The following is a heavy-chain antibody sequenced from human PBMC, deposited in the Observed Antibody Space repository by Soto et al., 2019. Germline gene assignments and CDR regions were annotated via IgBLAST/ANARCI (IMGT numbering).Heavy chain of an antibody. D-gene: IGHD5-18*01. J-gene: IGHJ4*02. Sequence: QVQLVQSGAEVKKPGSSVKVSCKASGGTFSSYAISWVRQAPGQGLGWMGGIIPSFGTANYAQKFQGRVTSPADESTSKAYMELSSLRYEDTAVYYCASGEIRIQLWLFQFDYWGQGTLVTVSS. CDR1: GGTFSSYA. CDR3: ASGEIRIQLWLFQFDY. V-gene: IGHV1-69*01. CDR2: IIPSFGTA.